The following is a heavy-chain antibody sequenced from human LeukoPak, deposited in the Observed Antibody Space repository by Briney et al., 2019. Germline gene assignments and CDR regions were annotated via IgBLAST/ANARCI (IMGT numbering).Heavy chain of an antibody. Sequence: KPSEPLSLTCTVSGGSISSYYWSWIRQPPGKGLEWIGYIYYSGSTNYNPSLKSRVTISLDASKNQFSLKLSSVTAADTAVYYCARHFQYSSGWYGRAFDIWGQGTMVTVSS. CDR3: ARHFQYSSGWYGRAFDI. V-gene: IGHV4-59*08. D-gene: IGHD6-19*01. CDR2: IYYSGST. J-gene: IGHJ3*02. CDR1: GGSISSYY.